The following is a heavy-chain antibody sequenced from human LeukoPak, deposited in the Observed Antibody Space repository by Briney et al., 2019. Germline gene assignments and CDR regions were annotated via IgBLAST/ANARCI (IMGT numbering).Heavy chain of an antibody. CDR1: GYTFSSYS. CDR2: ISSSSSTI. CDR3: ASETHLWGSLDY. V-gene: IGHV3-48*01. J-gene: IGHJ4*02. D-gene: IGHD7-27*01. Sequence: GGSLRLSYAASGYTFSSYSMNWVRQAPGKGLEWVSYISSSSSTIYYADSVKGRFTISRDNAKNSLYLQMNSLRAEDTAVYYCASETHLWGSLDYWGQGTLVTLSS.